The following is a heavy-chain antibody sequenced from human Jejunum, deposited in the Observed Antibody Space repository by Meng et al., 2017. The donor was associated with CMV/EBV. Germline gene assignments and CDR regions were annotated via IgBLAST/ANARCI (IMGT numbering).Heavy chain of an antibody. D-gene: IGHD3-10*01. CDR3: LRGSGGSV. CDR2: IYYSGST. J-gene: IGHJ1*01. V-gene: IGHV4-39*07. Sequence: LQLQESGPGLVKPSEPLSLTCTVSGGSISSRSYYWGWIRQPPGKGLEWIGSIYYSGSTYYNPSLKSRVTISVDTSKNQLFLKLSSVTAADTAVYHCLRGSGGSVWGQGTLVTVSS. CDR1: GGSISSRSYY.